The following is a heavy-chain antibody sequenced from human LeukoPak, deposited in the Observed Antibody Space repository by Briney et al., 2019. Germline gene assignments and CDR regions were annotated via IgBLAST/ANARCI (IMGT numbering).Heavy chain of an antibody. D-gene: IGHD6-19*01. Sequence: ASVTVSCKASGYTFTGYYMHWVRQAPGQGLGWMGWINPNSGGTNYAQKFQGRVTMTRDTSISTAYMELSRLRSDDTAVYYCARDRPGWYFPLSYWGQGTLVTASS. CDR1: GYTFTGYY. J-gene: IGHJ4*02. CDR3: ARDRPGWYFPLSY. CDR2: INPNSGGT. V-gene: IGHV1-2*02.